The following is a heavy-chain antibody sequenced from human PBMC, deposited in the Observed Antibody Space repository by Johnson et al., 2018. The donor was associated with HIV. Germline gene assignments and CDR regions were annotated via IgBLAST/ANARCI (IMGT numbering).Heavy chain of an antibody. J-gene: IGHJ3*01. CDR3: ARDPITPYERGPDAFDV. Sequence: QLVESGGGVVQPGRSLRLSCAASGFTVSSNYMSWVRQAPGKGLEWVSVIYSGGSTYYADSVKGRFTISRDNSKNTLYLQMNSLRVEDTAVYYCARDPITPYERGPDAFDVWGQGTVVTVSS. D-gene: IGHD2-21*01. V-gene: IGHV3-66*01. CDR2: IYSGGST. CDR1: GFTVSSNY.